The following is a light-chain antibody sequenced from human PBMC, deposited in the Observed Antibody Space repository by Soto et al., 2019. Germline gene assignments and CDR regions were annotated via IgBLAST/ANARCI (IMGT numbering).Light chain of an antibody. CDR3: QQYDNWPQT. V-gene: IGKV3-11*01. J-gene: IGKJ1*01. CDR2: DAS. Sequence: EIVLTQSPATLSLSPGERATVSCRASQSISNSLACYQQKPGQAPRLLIYDASNRATGIPARFSGSGSGTDFTLTISSLQSEDFAVYYCQQYDNWPQTFGQGTKVDVK. CDR1: QSISNS.